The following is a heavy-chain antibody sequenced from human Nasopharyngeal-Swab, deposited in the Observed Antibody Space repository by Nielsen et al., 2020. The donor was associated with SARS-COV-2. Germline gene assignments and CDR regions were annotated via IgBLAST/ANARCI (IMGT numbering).Heavy chain of an antibody. CDR2: INPSGGST. V-gene: IGHV1-46*01. D-gene: IGHD3-22*01. CDR3: ARDVGGDSSGYSVAYRGEPLDY. J-gene: IGHJ4*02. CDR1: GYSFTSYY. Sequence: ASVKVSCKASGYSFTSYYMHWVRRAPGQGLEWLGIINPSGGSTNNAQKFQGRVTVTRDKSTSTVHMELSSLRSEDTAVYYCARDVGGDSSGYSVAYRGEPLDYWGQGTLVTVSS.